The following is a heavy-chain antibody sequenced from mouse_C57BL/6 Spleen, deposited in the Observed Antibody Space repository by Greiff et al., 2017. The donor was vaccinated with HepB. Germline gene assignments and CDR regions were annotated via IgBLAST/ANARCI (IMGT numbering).Heavy chain of an antibody. CDR2: IYPGSGST. CDR1: GYTFTSYW. Sequence: VQLQQSGAELVKPGASVKMSCKASGYTFTSYWITWVKQRPGQGLEWIGDIYPGSGSTNYNEKFKSKATLTVDTSSSTAYMQLSSLTSEDSAVYYGARGGTYYSNYGLFAYWGQGTLVTVSA. J-gene: IGHJ3*01. CDR3: ARGGTYYSNYGLFAY. V-gene: IGHV1-55*01. D-gene: IGHD2-5*01.